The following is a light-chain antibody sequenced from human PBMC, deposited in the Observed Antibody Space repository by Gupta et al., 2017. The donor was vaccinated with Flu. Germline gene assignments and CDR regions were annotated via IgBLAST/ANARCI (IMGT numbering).Light chain of an antibody. J-gene: IGKJ2*03. CDR3: HHYENLPPSS. CDR2: DAS. CDR1: QDISNY. V-gene: IGKV1-33*01. Sequence: DIQMTQSPSSLSASVGDRVTITCQASQDISNYLNWYQQKPGKAPKLLIYDASNLETGVPSRFSGSGYGTDXTFTISXRQQEDIATYYCHHYENLPPSSFGXGTKVEIK.